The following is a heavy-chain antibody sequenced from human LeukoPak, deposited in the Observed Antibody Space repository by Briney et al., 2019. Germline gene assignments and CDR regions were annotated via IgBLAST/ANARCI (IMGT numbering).Heavy chain of an antibody. CDR1: GYTFTSYG. J-gene: IGHJ4*02. D-gene: IGHD6-13*01. Sequence: ASVKVSFKASGYTFTSYGISWVRQAPGQGLEWMGWISAYNGNTKYAQKLQGRVTMTTDTSTGTAYMEVRSLRSDDTAVYYCARTPTGIIEAAGNFDYWGQGTLVTVSS. CDR2: ISAYNGNT. V-gene: IGHV1-18*01. CDR3: ARTPTGIIEAAGNFDY.